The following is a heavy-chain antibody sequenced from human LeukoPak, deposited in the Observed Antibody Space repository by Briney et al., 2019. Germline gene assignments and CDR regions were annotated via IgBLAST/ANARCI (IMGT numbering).Heavy chain of an antibody. J-gene: IGHJ4*02. CDR1: GFTFSSYG. V-gene: IGHV3-33*01. CDR2: IWYDGTNK. Sequence: GRSLRLSCAASGFTFSSYGMHWVRQAPGKGLEWVAVIWYDGTNKYYADSVKGRFTISRDNSKNTLFLQMNSLRVEDTAVYYCARAAYDSSGYLTLWGQGTLVTVSS. CDR3: ARAAYDSSGYLTL. D-gene: IGHD3-22*01.